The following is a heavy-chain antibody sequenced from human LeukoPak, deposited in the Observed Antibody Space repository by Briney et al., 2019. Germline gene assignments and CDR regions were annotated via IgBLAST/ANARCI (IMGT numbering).Heavy chain of an antibody. CDR2: IYYSGTT. CDR1: GGSISSYY. V-gene: IGHV4-59*01. CDR3: ARGSAVTTYDAFDI. D-gene: IGHD4-17*01. J-gene: IGHJ3*02. Sequence: PSETLSLTCTVSGGSISSYYWSWIRQPPGKGLEWIGYIYYSGTTNYNPSLKSRVTISLDTSKSQFSLKLSSVTAADPAVYYCARGSAVTTYDAFDIWGQGTMVTVAS.